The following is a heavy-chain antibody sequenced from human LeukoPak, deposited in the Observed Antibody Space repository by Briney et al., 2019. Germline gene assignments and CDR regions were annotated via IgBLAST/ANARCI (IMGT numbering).Heavy chain of an antibody. V-gene: IGHV3-30*04. CDR1: GFTFSSHA. D-gene: IGHD2/OR15-2a*01. Sequence: GGSLRLSCAASGFTFSSHAMHWVRQAPGKGLEWVAVISYDGSNKYYADSVKGRFTISRDNSKNTLYLQMNSLRAEDTAVYYCARDNMGFDYWGQGTLVTVYS. CDR3: ARDNMGFDY. CDR2: ISYDGSNK. J-gene: IGHJ4*02.